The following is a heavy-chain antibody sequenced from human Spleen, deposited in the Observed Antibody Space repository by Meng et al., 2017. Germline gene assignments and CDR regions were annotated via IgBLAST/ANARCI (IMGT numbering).Heavy chain of an antibody. CDR2: ITGSGSGT. J-gene: IGHJ6*02. CDR3: ARYCSSTSCYPHYYYGMDV. Sequence: GGSLRLSCAASGFTFSSYAMSWVRQAPGMGLEWVSAITGSGSGTYYGDSVKGRFTISRDNSKNTLYLQMNSLRAEDTAVYYCARYCSSTSCYPHYYYGMDVWGQGTTVTVSS. CDR1: GFTFSSYA. D-gene: IGHD2-2*01. V-gene: IGHV3-23*01.